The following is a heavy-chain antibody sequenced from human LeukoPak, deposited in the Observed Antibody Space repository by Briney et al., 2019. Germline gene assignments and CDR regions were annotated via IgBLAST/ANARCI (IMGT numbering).Heavy chain of an antibody. J-gene: IGHJ4*02. D-gene: IGHD3-10*01. CDR2: ISYDGSNK. V-gene: IGHV3-30*01. CDR1: GFTFSSYA. CDR3: ARDSTYYYGSGSSGPHYFDY. Sequence: PGGSLRLSCAASGFTFSSYALHWVRQAPGKGLEWVAVISYDGSNKYFADSVKGRFTISRDNSKNTLYPQMNSLRAEDTAVYYCARDSTYYYGSGSSGPHYFDYWGQGTLVTVSS.